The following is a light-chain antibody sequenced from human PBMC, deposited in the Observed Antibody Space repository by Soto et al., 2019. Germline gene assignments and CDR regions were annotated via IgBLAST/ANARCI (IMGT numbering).Light chain of an antibody. CDR3: QQYGSSPFT. CDR1: QSVSSSY. Sequence: EIVLTQSPGTLSLSPVERATLSCRASQSVSSSYLAWYQQKPGQAPRLLIYGASSRATGIPDRFSGSGSGTDFPLTISRLEPEDFAVYYCQQYGSSPFTFGPVTKVDIK. J-gene: IGKJ3*01. CDR2: GAS. V-gene: IGKV3-20*01.